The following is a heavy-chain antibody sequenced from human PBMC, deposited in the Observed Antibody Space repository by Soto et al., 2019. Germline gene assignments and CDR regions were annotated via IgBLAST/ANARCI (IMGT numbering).Heavy chain of an antibody. J-gene: IGHJ4*02. CDR3: ANLVSTYSPGLS. CDR1: GGKVSSYA. Sequence: AVRISLEACGGKVSSYARRWVRQETGKGLEWVSTITGTGGNTYYAASITGRFTISRDNSKNTLYPQMNSLRAEDTALYYCANLVSTYSPGLSGGQGIMVT. CDR2: ITGTGGNT. V-gene: IGHV3-23*01. D-gene: IGHD1-26*01.